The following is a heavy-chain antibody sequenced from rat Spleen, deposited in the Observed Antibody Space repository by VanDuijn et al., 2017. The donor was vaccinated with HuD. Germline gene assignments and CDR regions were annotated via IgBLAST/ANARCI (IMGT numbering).Heavy chain of an antibody. CDR3: TRNWDY. CDR1: GFTFNNYW. Sequence: EVQLVESGGGLVQPGRSLKLSCVASGFTFNNYWMTWIRQAPGKGLEWVASITNNGGITYYPDSVKGRFTISRDNAKNTLYLEMNSLRSGDTAIYYCTRNWDYWGQGVMVTVSS. D-gene: IGHD3-6*01. CDR2: ITNNGGIT. V-gene: IGHV5-31*01. J-gene: IGHJ2*01.